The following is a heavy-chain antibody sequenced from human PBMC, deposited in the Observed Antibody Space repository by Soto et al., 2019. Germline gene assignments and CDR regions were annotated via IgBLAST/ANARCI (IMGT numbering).Heavy chain of an antibody. CDR1: GGSINTYY. CDR3: AGGPYYFGLDV. D-gene: IGHD3-10*01. V-gene: IGHV4-59*01. Sequence: QVQLQESGPGLVKPSETLSLTCTASGGSINTYYWNWIRQSPGKGLEWIGYIYYTGNTKYNPSLESRVTXSXPTSKKQFFLKLNSVTPADTAVYYCAGGPYYFGLDVWGQGTTVTVSS. CDR2: IYYTGNT. J-gene: IGHJ6*02.